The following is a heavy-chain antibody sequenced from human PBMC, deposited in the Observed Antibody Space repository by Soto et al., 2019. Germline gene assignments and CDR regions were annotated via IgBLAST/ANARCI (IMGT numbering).Heavy chain of an antibody. CDR1: RFTVSSNY. CDR2: LYSDGST. D-gene: IGHD2-8*02. J-gene: IGHJ4*01. CDR3: ARIGTDHSYGFDY. V-gene: IGHV3-53*01. Sequence: QSWGSLRLSCASSRFTVSSNYMSWVRQAPGKGLEWVSVLYSDGSTYYADSVKGRFSISRDSSKNALYFQMNSLRAADTAVYYWARIGTDHSYGFDYWGQGTLVTVAS.